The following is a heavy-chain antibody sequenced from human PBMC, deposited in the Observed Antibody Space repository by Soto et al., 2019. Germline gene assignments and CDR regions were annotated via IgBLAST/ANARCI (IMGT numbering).Heavy chain of an antibody. Sequence: GGSLRLSCAASGFTFSNHAMSWVRQAPGKGLEWVSYISARGGTTYYADSVKGRFTTSRDNSKNTLYLQMNSLRAEDTAVYYCAKEKVVAFGVDTYDVWGQGTTVTVSS. V-gene: IGHV3-23*01. CDR2: ISARGGTT. CDR3: AKEKVVAFGVDTYDV. J-gene: IGHJ6*02. D-gene: IGHD3-3*01. CDR1: GFTFSNHA.